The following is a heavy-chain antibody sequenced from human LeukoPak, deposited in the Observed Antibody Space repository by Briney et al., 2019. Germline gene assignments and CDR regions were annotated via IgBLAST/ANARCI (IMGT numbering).Heavy chain of an antibody. CDR3: ARSEGTWWFDP. CDR1: GYTLTELS. J-gene: IGHJ5*02. D-gene: IGHD1-1*01. V-gene: IGHV1-2*02. Sequence: WASVKVSCKVSGYTLTELSMHWVRQAPGQGLEWMGWINPNSGGTNYAQKFQGRVTMTRDTSISTAYMELSRLRSDDTAVYYCARSEGTWWFDPWGQGTLVTVSS. CDR2: INPNSGGT.